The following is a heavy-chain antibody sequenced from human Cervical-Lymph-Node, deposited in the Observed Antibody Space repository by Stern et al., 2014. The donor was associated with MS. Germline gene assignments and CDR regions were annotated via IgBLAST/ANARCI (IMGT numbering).Heavy chain of an antibody. Sequence: QVQLVQSGTEVKKPGASVKVSCKTSGYTFTSHGISWVRQVPGQWLEWMGWITTHNGNTDYAQKVQDRVTLTTDTSTNIAYMELRSLRSDDTAVYYCARSSSWYFDYWGQGTLVAVSS. CDR3: ARSSSWYFDY. V-gene: IGHV1-18*01. D-gene: IGHD6-13*01. CDR1: GYTFTSHG. J-gene: IGHJ4*02. CDR2: ITTHNGNT.